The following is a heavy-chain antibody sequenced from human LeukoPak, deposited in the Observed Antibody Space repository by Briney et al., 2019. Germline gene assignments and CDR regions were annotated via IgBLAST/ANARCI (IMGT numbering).Heavy chain of an antibody. CDR1: GGTFGGYA. CDR2: IVPLLGVP. D-gene: IGHD3-10*02. Sequence: VASVKVSCKPSGGTFGGYAVNWVRQAPGQGLEWVGKIVPLLGVPKYAQKFQERVTITADKSTSTAYMELSSLTSDDTAVYYCARGDSVLQYWGPGTLVTVSS. J-gene: IGHJ4*02. V-gene: IGHV1-69*04. CDR3: ARGDSVLQY.